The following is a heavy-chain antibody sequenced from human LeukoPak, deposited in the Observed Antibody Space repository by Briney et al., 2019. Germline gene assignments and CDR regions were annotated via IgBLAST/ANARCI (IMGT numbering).Heavy chain of an antibody. CDR3: ARGSTSYPYYFDY. V-gene: IGHV6-1*01. CDR2: TYYRSKWYN. J-gene: IGHJ4*02. D-gene: IGHD2-2*01. Sequence: SQTLTLTCAISGDSVSSNSAAWNWIRQSPSRGLEWLGRTYYRSKWYNDYAVSVKSRITINPDTSKNQFSLKLSSVTAADTAVYYCARGSTSYPYYFDYWGQGTLVTVSS. CDR1: GDSVSSNSAA.